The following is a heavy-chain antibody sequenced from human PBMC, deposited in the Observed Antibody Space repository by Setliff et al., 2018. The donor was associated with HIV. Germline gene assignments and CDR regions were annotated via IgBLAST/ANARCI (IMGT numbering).Heavy chain of an antibody. V-gene: IGHV4-59*01. J-gene: IGHJ4*02. CDR1: GESLSGGY. D-gene: IGHD2-8*01. CDR2: FYHSGST. Sequence: SETLSLTCAVYGESLSGGYWSWIRQSPGKGLEWIGYFYHSGSTNYNPSLKSRVSISVDTSKNEFSLNLSSLTAADTAVYYCARGQSCTNGVCYQYWGQGTLVTVSS. CDR3: ARGQSCTNGVCYQY.